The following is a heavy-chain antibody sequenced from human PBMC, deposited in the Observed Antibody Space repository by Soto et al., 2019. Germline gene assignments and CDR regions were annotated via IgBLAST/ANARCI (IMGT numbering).Heavy chain of an antibody. J-gene: IGHJ4*02. V-gene: IGHV4-34*01. CDR1: GGSFSGYY. Sequence: PSETPSLTCAVYGGSFSGYYWSWIRQPPGKGLEWIGEINHSGSTNYNPSLKSRVTISVDTSKNQFSLKLSSVTAADTAVYYCARAWTFDYWGQGTLVTVSS. CDR2: INHSGST. CDR3: ARAWTFDY. D-gene: IGHD5-12*01.